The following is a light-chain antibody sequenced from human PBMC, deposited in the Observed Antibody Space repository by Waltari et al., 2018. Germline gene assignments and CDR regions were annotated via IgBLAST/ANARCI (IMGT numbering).Light chain of an antibody. V-gene: IGKV3-15*01. CDR2: RAS. CDR3: QQYNNWPPIT. J-gene: IGKJ5*01. CDR1: QNVYTN. Sequence: EIVMTQSPATLSVSPGERATLSCRASQNVYTNLAWYQQSPRQPPRLLIYRASTRASGIPARFSGSGSGTEFTLTISSLQSEDSAVYYCQQYNNWPPITFGRGTRLEIK.